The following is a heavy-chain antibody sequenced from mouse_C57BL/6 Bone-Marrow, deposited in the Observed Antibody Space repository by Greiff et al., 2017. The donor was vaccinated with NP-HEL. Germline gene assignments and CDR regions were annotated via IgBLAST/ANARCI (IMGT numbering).Heavy chain of an antibody. CDR2: IYPSDGST. D-gene: IGHD1-1*01. V-gene: IGHV1-78*01. CDR1: GYTFTDHS. J-gene: IGHJ1*03. Sequence: QVQLQQSEPELVKPGASVKISCKASGYTFTDHSMHWMKQRHEKGLEWIGYIYPSDGSTKYNEKFKGKATLTASKSSSTAYMQLHRLTSESSAVSFWARSNYYVSGYWYIDYWGTGTTVTVSS. CDR3: ARSNYYVSGYWYIDY.